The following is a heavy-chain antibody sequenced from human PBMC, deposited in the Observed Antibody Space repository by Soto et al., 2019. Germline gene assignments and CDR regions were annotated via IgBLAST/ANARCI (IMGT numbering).Heavy chain of an antibody. V-gene: IGHV1-69*13. J-gene: IGHJ5*01. Sequence: ASVKVSCKASGGTFSSYAISWVRQAPGQGLEWMGGIIPMFGTANYIQRFQGRVTITADESSSTVYMEMSSLRFEDTAVYHCARSILRGTYLYNCFDSWGQGTLVTVSS. CDR3: ARSILRGTYLYNCFDS. CDR2: IIPMFGTA. CDR1: GGTFSSYA. D-gene: IGHD2-15*01.